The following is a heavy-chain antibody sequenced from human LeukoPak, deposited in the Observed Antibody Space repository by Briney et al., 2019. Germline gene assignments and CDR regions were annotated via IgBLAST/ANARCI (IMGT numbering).Heavy chain of an antibody. V-gene: IGHV4-34*01. CDR1: GGSFSGYY. D-gene: IGHD7-27*01. J-gene: IGHJ6*02. CDR3: ARALRGVSNWGSAGDYYYGMDV. Sequence: SETLSLTCAAYGGSFSGYYWSWIRQPPGKGLEWIGEINHSGSTNYNPSLKSRVTISVDTSKNQFSLKLSSVTAADTAVYYCARALRGVSNWGSAGDYYYGMDVWGQGTTVTVSS. CDR2: INHSGST.